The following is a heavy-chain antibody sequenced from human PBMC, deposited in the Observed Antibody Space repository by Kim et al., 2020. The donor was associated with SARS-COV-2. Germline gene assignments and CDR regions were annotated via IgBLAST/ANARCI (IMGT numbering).Heavy chain of an antibody. J-gene: IGHJ6*02. CDR3: ARHVSGWHYYYYYGMDV. Sequence: SETLSLTCTVSGGSISSSSYYWGWIRQPPGKGLEWIGSIYYSGSTYYNPSLKSRVTISVDTSKNQFSLKLSSVTAADTAVYYCARHVSGWHYYYYYGMDVWGQGTTVTVSS. D-gene: IGHD6-19*01. CDR1: GGSISSSSYY. CDR2: IYYSGST. V-gene: IGHV4-39*01.